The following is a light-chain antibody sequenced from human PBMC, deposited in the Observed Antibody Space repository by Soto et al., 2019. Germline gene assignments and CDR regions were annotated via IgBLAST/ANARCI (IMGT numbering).Light chain of an antibody. V-gene: IGKV3-20*01. CDR3: QHYGGLPLYT. CDR2: GAS. CDR1: QSVRSNY. Sequence: EIVLTQSPGTLSLSPGEGATLSCRASQSVRSNYLAWYQQKPGQAPRLLIYGASSRATGIPDRFSGSGSGTDFTLTISRLEPEDFEVYYCQHYGGLPLYTFGQGTKLEIK. J-gene: IGKJ2*01.